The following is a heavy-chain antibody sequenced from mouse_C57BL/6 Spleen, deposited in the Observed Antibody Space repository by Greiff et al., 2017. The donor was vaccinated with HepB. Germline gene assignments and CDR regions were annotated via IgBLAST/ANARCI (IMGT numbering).Heavy chain of an antibody. Sequence: QVQLKESGAELVRPGSSVKLSCKASGYTFTSYWMHWVKQRPIQGLEWIGNIDPSDSETHYNQKFKDKATLTVDKSSSTAYMQLSSLTSEDSAVYYCARGDYSNLDYYAMDYWGQGTSVTVSS. CDR3: ARGDYSNLDYYAMDY. V-gene: IGHV1-52*01. CDR1: GYTFTSYW. J-gene: IGHJ4*01. D-gene: IGHD2-5*01. CDR2: IDPSDSET.